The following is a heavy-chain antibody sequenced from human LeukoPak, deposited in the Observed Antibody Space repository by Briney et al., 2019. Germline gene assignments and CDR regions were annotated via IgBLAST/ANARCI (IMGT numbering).Heavy chain of an antibody. Sequence: GGSLRLSCAASGFTFSRYWMHWVRQAPGKGLVWVSRIITDGSTTDYADSVKGRFTISRDNSKNTLYLQMNSLRAEDTAVYYCAKDSGWFGELFPYYYGMDVWGQGTTVTVSS. D-gene: IGHD3-10*01. CDR2: IITDGSTT. V-gene: IGHV3-74*01. CDR3: AKDSGWFGELFPYYYGMDV. J-gene: IGHJ6*02. CDR1: GFTFSRYW.